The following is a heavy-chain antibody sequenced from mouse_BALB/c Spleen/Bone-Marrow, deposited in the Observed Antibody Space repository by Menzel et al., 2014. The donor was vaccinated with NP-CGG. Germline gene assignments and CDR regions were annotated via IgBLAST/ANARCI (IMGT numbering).Heavy chain of an antibody. CDR1: GYTFTSYY. CDR2: INPSNVDT. D-gene: IGHD1-1*01. J-gene: IGHJ4*01. Sequence: QVQLQQSGAELVKPGASVKLSCKASGYTFTSYYMFWVKQRPGQGLEWIGEINPSNVDTNFNEKFKSKATLTVDKSSNTADMQLSSLTSEDSAVYYWSRGYYGSTYYYAMEYWGQGTSVTVST. CDR3: SRGYYGSTYYYAMEY. V-gene: IGHV1S81*02.